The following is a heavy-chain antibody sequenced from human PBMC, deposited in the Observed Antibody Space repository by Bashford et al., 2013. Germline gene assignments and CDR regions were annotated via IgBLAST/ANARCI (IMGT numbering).Heavy chain of an antibody. D-gene: IGHD1-14*01. V-gene: IGHV5-51*01. Sequence: GESLKISCKASGYSFSSYWIGWVRQMPGQGLDLMGFVYPTDSDTRYNPSFRGQVTISVDKSITTAFLQWSSLRASDTAIYYCVRIRVELTTYDSFDMWGQGTMVTVSS. CDR3: VRIRVELTTYDSFDM. CDR2: VYPTDSDT. CDR1: GYSFSSYW. J-gene: IGHJ3*02.